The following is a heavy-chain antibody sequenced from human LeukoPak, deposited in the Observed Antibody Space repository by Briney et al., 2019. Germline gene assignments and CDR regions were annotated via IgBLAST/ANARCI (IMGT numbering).Heavy chain of an antibody. CDR1: GSSISSGGYS. D-gene: IGHD1-20*01. V-gene: IGHV4-30-2*01. J-gene: IGHJ4*02. CDR3: ARSNWNDGFDY. CDR2: IYHSGST. Sequence: ASETLSLTCAVSGSSISSGGYSWRWIRQPPGKGLEWIGYIYHSGSTYYNPSLKSRVTISVDRSKNQFSLKLSSVTAADTAVYYCARSNWNDGFDYWGQGTLVTVSS.